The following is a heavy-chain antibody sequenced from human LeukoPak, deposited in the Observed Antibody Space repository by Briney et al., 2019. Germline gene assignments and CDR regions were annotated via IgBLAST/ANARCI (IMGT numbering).Heavy chain of an antibody. CDR3: ARQIRRAALDY. J-gene: IGHJ4*02. V-gene: IGHV4-39*01. Sequence: SETLSLTCTVSGGSISSSSYYWGWIRQPPGKGLEWIGSIYYSGSTYYNPSLKSRVTISVDTSKNQFSLKLSSVTAADTAVYYCARQIRRAALDYWGQGTLVTVSS. CDR1: GGSISSSSYY. CDR2: IYYSGST.